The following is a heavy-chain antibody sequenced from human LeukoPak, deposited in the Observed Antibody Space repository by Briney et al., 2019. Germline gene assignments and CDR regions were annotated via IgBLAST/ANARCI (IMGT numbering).Heavy chain of an antibody. V-gene: IGHV3-7*01. J-gene: IGHJ4*02. CDR1: GFSFSSFL. CDR3: ARGSGWLVHY. D-gene: IGHD5-24*01. CDR2: IKQDGSEK. Sequence: PGGSLRLSCAVSGFSFSSFLMNWVRQAPGKGLEWVANIKQDGSEKYYVDSVKGRFTISRDNAKKSIYLEMNSLRAEDTAVYYCARGSGWLVHYWGQGTLVTVSS.